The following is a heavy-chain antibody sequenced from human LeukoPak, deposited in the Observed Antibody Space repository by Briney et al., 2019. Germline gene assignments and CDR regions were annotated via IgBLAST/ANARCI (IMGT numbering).Heavy chain of an antibody. J-gene: IGHJ4*02. CDR2: IDWDDDK. CDR3: ARTTSSGWYSDY. Sequence: SGPTLVKPTETHTLTCTFSGFSLTTSGMCVNWIRQPPGKALEWLARIDWDDDKYYRTSLKTRLTISKDTSKNQVVLTMTNMDPVDTATYYCARTTSSGWYSDYWGQGTLVTVSS. V-gene: IGHV2-70*11. CDR1: GFSLTTSGMC. D-gene: IGHD6-19*01.